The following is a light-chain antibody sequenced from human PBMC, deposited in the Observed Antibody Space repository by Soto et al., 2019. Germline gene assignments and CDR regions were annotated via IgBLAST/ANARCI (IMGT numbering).Light chain of an antibody. CDR3: AAWDDSLNGYV. CDR1: SSNIGTNA. J-gene: IGLJ1*01. Sequence: QSVLTQPSSASGTPGQRATISCSGGSSNIGTNAVNWYQQLPGTAPKLLIYNNNQRPSGVPDRFSGSKSGTSASLAISGLQSEDEADYYCAAWDDSLNGYVFGTGTKVTVL. V-gene: IGLV1-44*01. CDR2: NNN.